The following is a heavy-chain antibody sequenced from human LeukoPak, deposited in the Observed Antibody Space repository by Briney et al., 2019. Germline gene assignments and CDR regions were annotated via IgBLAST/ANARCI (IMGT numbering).Heavy chain of an antibody. CDR2: IYTSGST. V-gene: IGHV4-61*02. CDR1: VGSISSGSYY. Sequence: SETLSLTCTVSVGSISSGSYYWSWIRQPAGKGLEWIGRIYTSGSTNYNPSLKSRVTISVDTSKNQFSLKLSSVTAADTAVYYCARTQYDFWSGTYYFDYWGQGTLVTVSS. CDR3: ARTQYDFWSGTYYFDY. D-gene: IGHD3-3*01. J-gene: IGHJ4*02.